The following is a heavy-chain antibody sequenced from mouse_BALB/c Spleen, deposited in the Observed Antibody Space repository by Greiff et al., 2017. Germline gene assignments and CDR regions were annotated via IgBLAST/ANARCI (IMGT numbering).Heavy chain of an antibody. J-gene: IGHJ3*01. CDR1: GFTFTDYY. CDR2: IRNKANGYTT. Sequence: EVQLVESGGGLVQPGGSLRLSCATSGFTFTDYYMSWVRQPPGKALEWLGFIRNKANGYTTEYSASVKGRFTISRDNSQSILYLQMNTLRAEDSATYYCAGKGVYYGYWGQGTLVTVSA. D-gene: IGHD2-1*01. V-gene: IGHV7-3*02. CDR3: AGKGVYYGY.